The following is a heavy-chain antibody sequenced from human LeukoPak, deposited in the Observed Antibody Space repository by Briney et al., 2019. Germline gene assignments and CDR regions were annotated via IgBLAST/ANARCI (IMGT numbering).Heavy chain of an antibody. CDR1: GGSFSGYY. Sequence: PSETLSLTCAVYGGSFSGYYWSWIRQPPGKGLEWIGEINHSGSTNYNPSLKSRVTISVDTSKNQFSLKLSSVTAADTAVYYCARGWNCSGGSCYSRVGYFDYWGRGTLVTVSS. J-gene: IGHJ4*02. CDR3: ARGWNCSGGSCYSRVGYFDY. V-gene: IGHV4-34*01. CDR2: INHSGST. D-gene: IGHD2-15*01.